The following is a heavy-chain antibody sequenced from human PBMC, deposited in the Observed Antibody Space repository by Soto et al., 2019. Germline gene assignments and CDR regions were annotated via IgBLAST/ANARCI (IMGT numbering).Heavy chain of an antibody. V-gene: IGHV3-48*02. CDR1: GFVFSTYS. CDR2: ISSTSGTI. J-gene: IGHJ6*02. D-gene: IGHD6-19*01. Sequence: EGQLVESGGNLVRPGGSLRLSCEASGFVFSTYSMNWVRQAPGKGLEWISYISSTSGTIYYADSVKGRFTIFRDNAKNSLFLQMNGLRDDDTAVYYCANQKLRFSVAGTLYGWGVWGQGSTVTGSS. CDR3: ANQKLRFSVAGTLYGWGV.